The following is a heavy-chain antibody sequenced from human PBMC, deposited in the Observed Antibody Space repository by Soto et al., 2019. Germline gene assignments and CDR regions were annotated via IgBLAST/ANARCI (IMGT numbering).Heavy chain of an antibody. CDR2: IDPGDSQT. D-gene: IGHD3-22*01. V-gene: IGHV5-10-1*01. Sequence: GESRKISCKGSGYSFAGYWITWVRQMPGKGLEWMGRIDPGDSQTYYSPSFRGHVTISAAKSITTVFLQWSSLRASDTAMYYCARKIYDSDSGPNFQYYFAPWGQGTMVTVSS. J-gene: IGHJ4*02. CDR1: GYSFAGYW. CDR3: ARKIYDSDSGPNFQYYFAP.